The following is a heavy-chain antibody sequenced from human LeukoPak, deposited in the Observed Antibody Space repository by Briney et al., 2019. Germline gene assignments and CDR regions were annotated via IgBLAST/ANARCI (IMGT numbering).Heavy chain of an antibody. CDR1: GGSISNSGYY. D-gene: IGHD6-19*01. Sequence: SETLSLTCTVSGGSISNSGYYWGWIRQPPGRGLEWIGSIYYTGNTYYNPSLNSRVTISVDTSKNQFSLKLSSVTDADTAIYYCAKLTSGWYVIYWGQGTLVTVSS. CDR3: AKLTSGWYVIY. V-gene: IGHV4-39*01. CDR2: IYYTGNT. J-gene: IGHJ4*02.